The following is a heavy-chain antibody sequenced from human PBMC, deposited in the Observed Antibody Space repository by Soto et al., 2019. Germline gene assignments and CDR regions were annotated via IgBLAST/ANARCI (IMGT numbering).Heavy chain of an antibody. V-gene: IGHV4-31*03. D-gene: IGHD3-10*01. J-gene: IGHJ4*02. CDR2: IYYSGST. Sequence: SETLSLTCTVSGGSISSGGYYWSWIRQHPGKGLEWIGYIYYSGSTYYNPSLKSRVTISVDTSKNQFSLKLSSVTAADTAVYYCARVSNSLRAYYYGSGSSDYEIDYWGQGTLVTVSS. CDR3: ARVSNSLRAYYYGSGSSDYEIDY. CDR1: GGSISSGGYY.